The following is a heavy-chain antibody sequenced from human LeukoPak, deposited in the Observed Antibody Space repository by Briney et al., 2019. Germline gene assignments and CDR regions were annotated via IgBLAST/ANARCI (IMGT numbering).Heavy chain of an antibody. CDR2: ISAYNGNT. CDR3: ARDTWSGSYTPTGWFDP. J-gene: IGHJ5*02. CDR1: GYTFTSYD. Sequence: ASVKVSCKASGYTFTSYDINWVRQAPGQGLEWMGWISAYNGNTNYAQKLQGRVTMTTDTSTSTAYMELRSLRSDDTAVYYCARDTWSGSYTPTGWFDPWGQGTLVTVSS. V-gene: IGHV1-18*01. D-gene: IGHD1-26*01.